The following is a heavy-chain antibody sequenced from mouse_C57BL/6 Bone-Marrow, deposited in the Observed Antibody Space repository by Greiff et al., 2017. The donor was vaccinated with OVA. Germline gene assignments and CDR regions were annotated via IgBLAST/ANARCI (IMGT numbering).Heavy chain of an antibody. CDR2: INPSSGYT. J-gene: IGHJ4*01. V-gene: IGHV1-7*01. CDR1: GYTFTSYW. CDR3: ARSRQHYAMGY. D-gene: IGHD6-1*01. Sequence: VQLQQSGAELAKPGASVELSCKASGYTFTSYWMHWVKQRPGQGLEWIGYINPSSGYTKYNQKFKDKATVTADKSSSTAYMHLSILTYEDSAVYDCARSRQHYAMGYWGQGTSVTVSS.